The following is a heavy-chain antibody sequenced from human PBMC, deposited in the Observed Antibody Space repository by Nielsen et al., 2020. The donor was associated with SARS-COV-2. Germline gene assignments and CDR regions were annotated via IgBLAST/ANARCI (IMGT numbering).Heavy chain of an antibody. J-gene: IGHJ5*02. CDR3: ARGYSSGWYSSPNWFDP. Sequence: WVRQAPGQGLEWMGWMNPNSGNTGYAQKFQGRVTMTRNTSISTAYMELSSLRSEDTAVYYCARGYSSGWYSSPNWFDPWGQGTLVTVSS. CDR2: MNPNSGNT. V-gene: IGHV1-8*01. D-gene: IGHD6-19*01.